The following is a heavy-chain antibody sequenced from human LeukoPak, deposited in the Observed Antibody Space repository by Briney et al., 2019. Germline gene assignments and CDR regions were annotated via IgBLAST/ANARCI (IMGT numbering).Heavy chain of an antibody. D-gene: IGHD2-8*02. CDR1: GGSFSGYY. Sequence: SETLSLTCAVYGGSFSGYYWSWIRQPPGKGLEWIGEINHSGSTNYNPSLKSRVTISVDTSKNQFSLKLSSVTAADTAVYYCARGRVVYANWGQGTLVTASS. J-gene: IGHJ4*02. CDR3: ARGRVVYAN. CDR2: INHSGST. V-gene: IGHV4-34*01.